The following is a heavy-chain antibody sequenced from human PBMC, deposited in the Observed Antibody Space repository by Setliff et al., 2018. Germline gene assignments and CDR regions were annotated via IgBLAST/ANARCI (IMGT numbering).Heavy chain of an antibody. V-gene: IGHV5-51*01. CDR1: GFSFTDFW. Sequence: PGESLKISCKGSGFSFTDFWIGWVRQMPGKGLEWMGLIYAGDSDTRYNPSFQGRVTMSADKSINTAYLQWSSLKASDTATYYCARQKSTGSGNNWFDPWGQGTLVTVSS. CDR3: ARQKSTGSGNNWFDP. CDR2: IYAGDSDT. D-gene: IGHD3-10*01. J-gene: IGHJ5*02.